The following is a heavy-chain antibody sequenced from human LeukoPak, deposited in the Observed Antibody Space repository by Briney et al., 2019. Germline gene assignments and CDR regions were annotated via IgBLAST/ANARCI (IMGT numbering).Heavy chain of an antibody. CDR1: GYSFTSYW. CDR3: ARHAYDFWSGAPDY. J-gene: IGHJ4*02. Sequence: GESLKISCKGSGYSFTSYWIGWVRAMPGKGLEWMGIIYPGDSDTRYSPSFQGQVTISADKSISTSYLQWSSLKASDTAMYYCARHAYDFWSGAPDYWGQGTLVTVSS. V-gene: IGHV5-51*01. CDR2: IYPGDSDT. D-gene: IGHD3-3*01.